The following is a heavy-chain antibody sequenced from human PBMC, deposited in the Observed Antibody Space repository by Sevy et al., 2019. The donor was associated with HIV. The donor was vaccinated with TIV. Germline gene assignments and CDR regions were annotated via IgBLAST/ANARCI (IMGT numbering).Heavy chain of an antibody. V-gene: IGHV3-66*01. CDR1: GFTVNSNY. CDR2: IHSDDTT. CDR3: ARGKSGYSCALNY. J-gene: IGHJ4*02. D-gene: IGHD5-18*01. Sequence: GGSPRLSCAASGFTVNSNYMTWVRQAPGKGLEGVSVIHSDDTTYHADSVKDRFTISRDNFKNTLYLHMSSLRAEDTAVYYCARGKSGYSCALNYWGQGTLVTVSS.